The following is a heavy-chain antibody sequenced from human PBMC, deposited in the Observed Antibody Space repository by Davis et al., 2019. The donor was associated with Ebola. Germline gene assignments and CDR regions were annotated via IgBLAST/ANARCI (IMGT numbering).Heavy chain of an antibody. J-gene: IGHJ3*02. V-gene: IGHV1-18*01. CDR3: AREKSPGDYDAFDI. CDR1: GYTFTSYG. CDR2: ISAYNGNT. Sequence: AASVKVSCKASGYTFTSYGISWVRQAPGQGLEWMGWISAYNGNTNYAQKLQGRVTMTTDTSTSTAYMELRSLRSDDTAVYYCAREKSPGDYDAFDIWGQGTMVTVSS. D-gene: IGHD4-17*01.